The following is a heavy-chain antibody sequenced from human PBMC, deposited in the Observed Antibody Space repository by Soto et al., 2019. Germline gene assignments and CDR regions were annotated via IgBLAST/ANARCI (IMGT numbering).Heavy chain of an antibody. CDR1: GGTFSSYA. D-gene: IGHD3-22*01. V-gene: IGHV1-69*13. J-gene: IGHJ3*02. CDR2: IIPIFGTA. CDR3: ARDPRRMIADAFDI. Sequence: GASVKVSCKASGGTFSSYAISWVRQAPGQGLEWMGGIIPIFGTANYAQKFQGRVTITADESTSTAYMELSSLRSEDTAVYYCARDPRRMIADAFDIWGQGTMVTVSS.